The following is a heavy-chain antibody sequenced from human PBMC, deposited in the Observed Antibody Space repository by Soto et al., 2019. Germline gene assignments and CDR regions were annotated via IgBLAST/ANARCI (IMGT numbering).Heavy chain of an antibody. CDR3: ARVSRSSGWYHLWWFDP. CDR1: GYTFTSYY. D-gene: IGHD6-19*01. Sequence: GASVKVSCKASGYTFTSYYMHWVRQAPGQGLEWMGIINPSGGSTSYAQKFQGRVTMTRDTSTSTVYMELSSLRSEDTAVYYCARVSRSSGWYHLWWFDPCGQGTLVTVSS. CDR2: INPSGGST. V-gene: IGHV1-46*03. J-gene: IGHJ5*02.